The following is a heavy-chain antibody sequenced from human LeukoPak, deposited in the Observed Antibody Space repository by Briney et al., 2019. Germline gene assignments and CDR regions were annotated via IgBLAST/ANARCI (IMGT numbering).Heavy chain of an antibody. Sequence: GGSPRLSCAASGFTFSDYYMSWIRQAPGKGLEWVSYITSSSSYTNYADSVKGRFTISRDNAKNSVYLQMNSLRAEDTAVYYCARGKWFGESPNWGQGTLVTVSS. CDR3: ARGKWFGESPN. V-gene: IGHV3-11*06. CDR2: ITSSSSYT. CDR1: GFTFSDYY. J-gene: IGHJ4*02. D-gene: IGHD3-10*01.